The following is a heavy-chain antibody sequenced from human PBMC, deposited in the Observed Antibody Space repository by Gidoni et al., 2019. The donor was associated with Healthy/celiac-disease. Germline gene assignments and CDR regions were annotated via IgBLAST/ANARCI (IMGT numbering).Heavy chain of an antibody. Sequence: QVQLVQSGAEVKKPGASVKVSCKASGYTFTSYYMHWVRQAPGQGLEWMGIINPSGGSTSYAQKFQGRVTMTRDTSTSTVYMELSSLRSEDTAVYYCARDLRIQLWLHPGNWFDPWGQGTLVTVSS. CDR3: ARDLRIQLWLHPGNWFDP. CDR1: GYTFTSYY. D-gene: IGHD5-18*01. CDR2: INPSGGST. J-gene: IGHJ5*02. V-gene: IGHV1-46*01.